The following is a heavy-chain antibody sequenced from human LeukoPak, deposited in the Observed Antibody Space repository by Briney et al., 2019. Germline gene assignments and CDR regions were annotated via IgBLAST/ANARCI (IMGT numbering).Heavy chain of an antibody. V-gene: IGHV4-59*01. J-gene: IGHJ1*01. CDR1: GDSIFSYS. CDR3: ARHYYDTSGHYYRGFFQH. CDR2: IYYSGAT. D-gene: IGHD3-22*01. Sequence: SETLSLTCTVSGDSIFSYSWSWIRLPAGKGLDWIGYIYYSGATNYNPSLKSRVTILVDTSKNQFSLRLSSVTAADTAVYYCARHYYDTSGHYYRGFFQHWGQGTLVTVSS.